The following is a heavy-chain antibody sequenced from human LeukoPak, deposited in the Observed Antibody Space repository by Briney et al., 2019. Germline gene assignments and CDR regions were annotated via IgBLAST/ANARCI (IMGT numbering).Heavy chain of an antibody. J-gene: IGHJ4*02. V-gene: IGHV4-4*02. CDR3: ARASHWNQLHYFDY. CDR2: IYHSGST. D-gene: IGHD1-1*01. Sequence: PSETLSLTCAVSGGSISSSNWWSWVRQPPGKGLEWIGEIYHSGSTNYNPSLKSRVTISLDKSKNQFSLDLTSVTAADTAVYYCARASHWNQLHYFDYWGQGILVTVSS. CDR1: GGSISSSNW.